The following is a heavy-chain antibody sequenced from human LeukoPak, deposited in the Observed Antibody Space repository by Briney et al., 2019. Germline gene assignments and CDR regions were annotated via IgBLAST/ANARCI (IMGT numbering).Heavy chain of an antibody. J-gene: IGHJ4*02. CDR2: IWYDGTNK. CDR3: ARKCSTSWYADY. Sequence: TGGSLRLSCAPSGFTFSSHGMHWVRQAPGKGLEWVAVIWYDGTNKYYADPVKGRFTISRDNTKNTLYLQMNSLRAEDTAVYYCARKCSTSWYADYWGQGTLVTVSS. V-gene: IGHV3-33*01. D-gene: IGHD6-13*01. CDR1: GFTFSSHG.